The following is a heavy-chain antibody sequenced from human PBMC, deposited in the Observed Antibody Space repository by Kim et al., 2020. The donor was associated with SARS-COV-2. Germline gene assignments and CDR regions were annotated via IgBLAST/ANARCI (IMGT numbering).Heavy chain of an antibody. J-gene: IGHJ6*03. D-gene: IGHD6-13*01. CDR3: ARGFRAAAGPFYYYYYMDV. V-gene: IGHV1-8*01. CDR2: MNPNSGNT. Sequence: ASVKVSCKASGYTFTSYDINWVRQATGQGLEWMGWMNPNSGNTGYAQKFQGRVTMTRNTSISTAYMELSSLRSEDTAVYYCARGFRAAAGPFYYYYYMDVWGKGTTVTSP. CDR1: GYTFTSYD.